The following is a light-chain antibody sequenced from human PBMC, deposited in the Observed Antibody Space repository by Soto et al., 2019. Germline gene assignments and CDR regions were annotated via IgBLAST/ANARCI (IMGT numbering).Light chain of an antibody. CDR1: QSVSSY. CDR2: DAS. Sequence: EIGLTQSPGTLSLSPGERATLSCRASQSVSSYLAWYQQKPGQAPRLLIYDASNRATGIPARFSGSGSGTDFTLTISSLEPEDFAVYYCQQRSNWPSFGGGTKVDI. CDR3: QQRSNWPS. V-gene: IGKV3-11*01. J-gene: IGKJ4*01.